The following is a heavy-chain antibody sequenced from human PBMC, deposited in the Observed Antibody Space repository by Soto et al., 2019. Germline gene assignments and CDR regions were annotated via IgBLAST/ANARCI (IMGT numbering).Heavy chain of an antibody. J-gene: IGHJ5*01. D-gene: IGHD4-17*01. CDR1: GFTFFAYW. CDR3: AKEGAYGEHADDNWFVS. CDR2: INSYGSPT. V-gene: IGHV3-74*01. Sequence: EVQLVESGGGLVQPGGSLRLSCAASGFTFFAYWIHWVRQVPGKGLVWVARINSYGSPTSYADSVRGRITISRDNSTNTAYLQMNSLTAEDTAGYYCAKEGAYGEHADDNWFVSRGQGSPLTVSS.